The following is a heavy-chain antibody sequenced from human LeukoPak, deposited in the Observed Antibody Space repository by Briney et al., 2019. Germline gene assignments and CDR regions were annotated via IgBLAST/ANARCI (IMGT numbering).Heavy chain of an antibody. CDR2: IRYDGTNK. Sequence: GGSLRLSCAASGFTFSNYGMHWVRQAPGKGLEWVAFIRYDGTNKYYADSVKGRFTISRDNSKNTLYLQMNSLRAEDTAVYCAEVGKLGSYYYFDYWGQGTLVTVSS. CDR3: EVGKLGSYYYFDY. CDR1: GFTFSNYG. V-gene: IGHV3-30*02. J-gene: IGHJ4*02. D-gene: IGHD1-26*01.